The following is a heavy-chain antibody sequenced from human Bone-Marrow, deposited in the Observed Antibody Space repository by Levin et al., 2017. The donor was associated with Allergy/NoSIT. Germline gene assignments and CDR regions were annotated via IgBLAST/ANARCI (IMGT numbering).Heavy chain of an antibody. CDR1: GGSLTSFY. V-gene: IGHV4-59*08. Sequence: KSSETLSLTCTVSGGSLTSFYWSWIRQSPAKGLEWIGYIYYDGTTNYNPSLKSRVTMSVDTSKYQFSLRLTSVTAADTAVYYCARHIAAVVRWFAPWGQGTLVTVSS. CDR3: ARHIAAVVRWFAP. J-gene: IGHJ5*02. D-gene: IGHD6-13*01. CDR2: IYYDGTT.